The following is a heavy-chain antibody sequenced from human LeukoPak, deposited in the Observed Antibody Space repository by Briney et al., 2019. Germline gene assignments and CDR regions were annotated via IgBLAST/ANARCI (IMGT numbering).Heavy chain of an antibody. D-gene: IGHD1-26*01. CDR3: TTEGEVGLTTLDY. J-gene: IGHJ4*02. CDR1: GFTFSNAW. Sequence: PGGSLRLSCAAPGFTFSNAWMNWVRQAPGKGLEWVCRIKSKTNGGTTDYAARVKGTFTISRDDTKNRLFLQINRLTIEDPADYYCTTEGEVGLTTLDYWGQGTLVKVSS. CDR2: IKSKTNGGTT. V-gene: IGHV3-15*01.